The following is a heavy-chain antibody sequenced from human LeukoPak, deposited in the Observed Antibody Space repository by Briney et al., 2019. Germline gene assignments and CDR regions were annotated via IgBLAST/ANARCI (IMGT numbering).Heavy chain of an antibody. CDR2: ISAYNGNT. CDR3: ARGWLQSRLRIDY. J-gene: IGHJ4*02. D-gene: IGHD5-24*01. V-gene: IGHV1-18*04. Sequence: VASVKVSCKASGYTFTGYYMHWVRQAPGQGLEWMGWISAYNGNTNYAQKLQGRVTMTTDTSTSTAYMELRSLRSDDTAVYYCARGWLQSRLRIDYWGQGTLVTVSS. CDR1: GYTFTGYY.